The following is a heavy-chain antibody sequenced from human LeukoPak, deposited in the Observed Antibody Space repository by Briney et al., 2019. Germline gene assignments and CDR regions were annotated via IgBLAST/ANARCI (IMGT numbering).Heavy chain of an antibody. V-gene: IGHV4-39*01. CDR1: GGSINTSRFH. Sequence: SETLSLTCAISGGSINTSRFHWVWIREPPGKGLELIGSMYYSGSTHYNPSLKSRVTISVDILKNQFSLRLSYVTAVDTAVYYCVRRRYYYDSSDDLGWFDPWGQGTLVSVSS. D-gene: IGHD3-22*01. CDR3: VRRRYYYDSSDDLGWFDP. CDR2: MYYSGST. J-gene: IGHJ5*02.